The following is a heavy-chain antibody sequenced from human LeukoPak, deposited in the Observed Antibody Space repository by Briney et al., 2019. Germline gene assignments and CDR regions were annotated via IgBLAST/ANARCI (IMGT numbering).Heavy chain of an antibody. J-gene: IGHJ5*02. V-gene: IGHV4-34*01. CDR1: GGSFSAYY. Sequence: SETLSLTCAVYGGSFSAYYWSWIRQPPGKGPEWIGEINHSGSTNYNPSLKSRVTISVDTSKNQFSLKLSSVTAADTAVYYCARSNCSGGSCYGGKKKTQLGPRWFDPWGQGTLVTVSS. CDR3: ARSNCSGGSCYGGKKKTQLGPRWFDP. CDR2: INHSGST. D-gene: IGHD2-15*01.